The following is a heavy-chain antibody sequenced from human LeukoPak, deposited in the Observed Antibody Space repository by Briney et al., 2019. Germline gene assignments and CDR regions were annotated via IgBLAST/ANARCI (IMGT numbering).Heavy chain of an antibody. CDR2: ISGSGGST. CDR1: GFTFSSYA. V-gene: IGHV3-64*01. CDR3: ARRYCSGGSCSYFDY. D-gene: IGHD2-15*01. Sequence: GGSLRLSRAASGFTFSSYAMHWVRQAPGKGLEYVSSISGSGGSTYYANSVKGRFTISRDNSKNTLYLQMGSLRAEDMAVYYCARRYCSGGSCSYFDYWGQGTLVTVSS. J-gene: IGHJ4*02.